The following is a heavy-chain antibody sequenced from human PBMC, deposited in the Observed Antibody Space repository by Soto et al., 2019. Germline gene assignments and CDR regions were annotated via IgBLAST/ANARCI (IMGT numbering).Heavy chain of an antibody. CDR3: ARAGSDSSAPAAEYFQH. V-gene: IGHV4-39*07. J-gene: IGHJ1*01. CDR1: GDSISRSSYN. Sequence: SETLSLTCSVSGDSISRSSYNWGWIRQSPGEGLEWIACITNSGGTQYNPSLKSRVTIFVDTSKNQFSLKVSSVTAADTAVYYCARAGSDSSAPAAEYFQHWGQGTLVTVSS. CDR2: ITNSGGT. D-gene: IGHD6-19*01.